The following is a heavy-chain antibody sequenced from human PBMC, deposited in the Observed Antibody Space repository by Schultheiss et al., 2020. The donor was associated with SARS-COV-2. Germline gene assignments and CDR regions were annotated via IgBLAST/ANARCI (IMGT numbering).Heavy chain of an antibody. V-gene: IGHV3-21*01. J-gene: IGHJ6*02. Sequence: GESLKISCAASGFTFSSYSMNWVRQAPGKGLEWVSSISSSSSYIYYADSVKGRFTISRDNSKNTLYLQMNSLRAEDTAVYYCARVRYGGNYYYYGMDVWGQGTTVTVSS. D-gene: IGHD4-17*01. CDR2: ISSSSSYI. CDR1: GFTFSSYS. CDR3: ARVRYGGNYYYYGMDV.